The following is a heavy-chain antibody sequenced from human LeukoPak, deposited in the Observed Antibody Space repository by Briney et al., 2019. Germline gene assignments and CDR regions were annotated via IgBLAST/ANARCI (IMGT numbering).Heavy chain of an antibody. CDR3: AKDLTTLTLSMDV. CDR2: ISNDGSNK. D-gene: IGHD4-17*01. Sequence: GGSLRLSCAASGFTFSSYGMHWVRQAPGKGLEWVAVISNDGSNKYYADSVKGRFTISRDNSKNTLYLQMNSLRAEDTAVYYCAKDLTTLTLSMDVWGQGTTVTVSS. V-gene: IGHV3-30*18. CDR1: GFTFSSYG. J-gene: IGHJ6*02.